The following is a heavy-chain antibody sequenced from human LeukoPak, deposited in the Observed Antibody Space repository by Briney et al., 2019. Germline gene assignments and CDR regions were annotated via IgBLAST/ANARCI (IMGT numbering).Heavy chain of an antibody. CDR2: TYYSGST. J-gene: IGHJ4*02. CDR3: ARHDCSSTSCSHFDY. D-gene: IGHD2-2*01. V-gene: IGHV4-61*05. CDR1: GGSISSSSYY. Sequence: SETLSLTCTVSGGSISSSSYYWGWIRQPPGKGLEWIGYTYYSGSTNYNPSLKSRVTISVDTSKNQFSLKLSSVTAADTAVYYCARHDCSSTSCSHFDYWGQGTLVTVSS.